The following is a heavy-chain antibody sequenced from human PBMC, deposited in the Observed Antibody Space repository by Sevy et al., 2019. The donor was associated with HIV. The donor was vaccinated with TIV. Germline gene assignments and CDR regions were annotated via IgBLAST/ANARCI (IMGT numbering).Heavy chain of an antibody. Sequence: GGSLRLSCAASGFTFSSYGMHWVRQAPGKGLEWVAVISYDGSNKYYADSVKGRFTISRDNSKNRLYLQMNSLRAEDTAVYYCAKGGLAARPRNWFDPWGQGTLVTVSS. D-gene: IGHD6-6*01. V-gene: IGHV3-30*18. CDR2: ISYDGSNK. J-gene: IGHJ5*02. CDR1: GFTFSSYG. CDR3: AKGGLAARPRNWFDP.